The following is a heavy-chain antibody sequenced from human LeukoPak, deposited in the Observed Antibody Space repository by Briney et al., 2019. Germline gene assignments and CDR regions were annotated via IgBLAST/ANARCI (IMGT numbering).Heavy chain of an antibody. CDR3: ARGRPYSGGYHLDY. CDR1: GGSISSGGYS. V-gene: IGHV4-30-2*03. Sequence: SETLSLTCAVSGGSISSGGYSWSWIRQPPGKGLEWIGYIYYSGSTYYNPSLKSRVTMSVDTSKNQFFLKLNSVTAADTAVYYCARGRPYSGGYHLDYWGQGTLVTVSP. D-gene: IGHD1-26*01. J-gene: IGHJ4*02. CDR2: IYYSGST.